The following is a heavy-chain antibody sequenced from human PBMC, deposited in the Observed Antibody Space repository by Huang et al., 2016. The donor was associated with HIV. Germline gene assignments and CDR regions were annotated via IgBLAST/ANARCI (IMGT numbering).Heavy chain of an antibody. J-gene: IGHJ4*02. D-gene: IGHD3-22*01. CDR1: GVSISSYW. V-gene: IGHV3-74*01. Sequence: EVQLVESGGGLVQPGGSLRLSCAASGVSISSYWLHWVRKAPGKGRVWGSRIKSDASSTSYADSVKGRFTISRDNAKNTLYLQMNSLRAEDTAVYYCARDPRIQSWLNFFDYWGQGTLVSVSS. CDR2: IKSDASST. CDR3: ARDPRIQSWLNFFDY.